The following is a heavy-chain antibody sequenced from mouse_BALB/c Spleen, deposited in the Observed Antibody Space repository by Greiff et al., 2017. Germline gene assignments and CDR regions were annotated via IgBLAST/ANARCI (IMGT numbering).Heavy chain of an antibody. CDR1: GFTFSSYG. V-gene: IGHV5-6*01. CDR3: AIYYDYDGYAMDY. CDR2: ISSGGSYT. D-gene: IGHD2-4*01. Sequence: EVQVVESGGDLVKPGGSLKLSCAASGFTFSSYGMSWVRQTPDKRLEWVATISSGGSYTYYPDSVKGRFTISRDNAKNTLYLQMSSLKSEDTAMYYCAIYYDYDGYAMDYWGQGTSVTVSS. J-gene: IGHJ4*01.